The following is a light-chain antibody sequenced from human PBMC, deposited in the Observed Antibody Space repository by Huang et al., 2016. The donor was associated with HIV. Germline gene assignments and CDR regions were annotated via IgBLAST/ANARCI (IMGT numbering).Light chain of an antibody. V-gene: IGKV1-5*03. CDR3: QQYNTYPWT. CDR1: QTISSW. Sequence: DIQMTQSPSTLSASVGDRVTITCRASQTISSWLAWYRQKPGKAPKLLIYKASDLESGVPSRFSGRGSGTEFTLTITSLQPDDFGTYYCQQYNTYPWTFGQGTKVEIK. CDR2: KAS. J-gene: IGKJ1*01.